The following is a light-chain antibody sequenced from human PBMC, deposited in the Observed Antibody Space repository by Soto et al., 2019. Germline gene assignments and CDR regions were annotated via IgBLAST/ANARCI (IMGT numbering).Light chain of an antibody. J-gene: IGLJ1*01. Sequence: QSVLTQPASVSGSPGQSITISCTGTSSDVGTNHLVSWYQQHPGKVPKLMIYEGNKLPSGVSNRFSGSKSGNTASLTISGLQADDEADYYCCSYANSSSYVFGTGTKLTVL. CDR1: SSDVGTNHL. CDR2: EGN. CDR3: CSYANSSSYV. V-gene: IGLV2-23*01.